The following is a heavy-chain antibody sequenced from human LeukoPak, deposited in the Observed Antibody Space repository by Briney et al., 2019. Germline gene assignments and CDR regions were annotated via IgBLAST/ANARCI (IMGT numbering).Heavy chain of an antibody. D-gene: IGHD4-23*01. J-gene: IGHJ4*02. Sequence: ASVKVSCKASGGTFSSYAISWVRQAPGQGLEWTGRIIPILGIANYAQKFQGRVTITADKSTSTAYMELSSLRSEDTAVYYCARESGGNYFDYWGQGTLVTASS. V-gene: IGHV1-69*04. CDR1: GGTFSSYA. CDR2: IIPILGIA. CDR3: ARESGGNYFDY.